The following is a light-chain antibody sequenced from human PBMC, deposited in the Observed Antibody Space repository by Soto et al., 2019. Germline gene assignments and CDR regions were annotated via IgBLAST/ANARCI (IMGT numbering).Light chain of an antibody. CDR2: SND. J-gene: IGLJ2*01. CDR3: AAWDDTLRARV. CDR1: NSNIGRND. Sequence: QLVLTQPPSASGTRGQRVTISCSGSNSNIGRNDVTWYQQVPGTAPQCLIYSNDQRPSGVPDRISGSRSGTSASLAISGLQSGDEAEYYCAAWDDTLRARVFGGGTKLTVL. V-gene: IGLV1-44*01.